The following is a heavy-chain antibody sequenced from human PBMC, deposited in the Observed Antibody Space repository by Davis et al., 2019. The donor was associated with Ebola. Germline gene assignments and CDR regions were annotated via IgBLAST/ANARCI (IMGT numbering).Heavy chain of an antibody. CDR2: INAYNGDT. J-gene: IGHJ4*02. CDR3: ARLDYGGYFDY. D-gene: IGHD4-23*01. Sequence: AASVKVSCKTSGHTFTSHSFSWVRQAPGQGLEWMGWINAYNGDTTYAREFQGRVTMTTDTSSSTAYMELGSLKSDDTAVYYCARLDYGGYFDYWGQGTLLTVSS. CDR1: GHTFTSHS. V-gene: IGHV1-18*04.